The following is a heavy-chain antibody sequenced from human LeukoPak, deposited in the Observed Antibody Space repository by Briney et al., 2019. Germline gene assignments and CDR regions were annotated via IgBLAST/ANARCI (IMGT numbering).Heavy chain of an antibody. CDR3: AKLTNSWFDP. CDR1: GFTFSSHA. Sequence: GGSLRLSCAASGFTFSSHAMHWVRQAPGKGLEWVALISYDGSNKYYADSVKGRFTISRDNSKNTLYLQMNSLRAEDTAVYYCAKLTNSWFDPWGQGTLVAVSS. CDR2: ISYDGSNK. J-gene: IGHJ5*02. V-gene: IGHV3-30*04. D-gene: IGHD2-2*01.